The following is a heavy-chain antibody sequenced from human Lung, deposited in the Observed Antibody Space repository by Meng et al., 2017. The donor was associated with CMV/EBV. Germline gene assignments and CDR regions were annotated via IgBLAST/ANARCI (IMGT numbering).Heavy chain of an antibody. J-gene: IGHJ4*02. Sequence: QVHLLQSGSELKKPGASVKGSCKAFGYTFTISAMNWVRQAPGQGLERMGWMNTKTGNPTYAQGFTGRFVFSLDTSVSTAYLQISSLKAEDTAMYYCARDDNGAPDYWGQGTLVTVSS. CDR2: MNTKTGNP. CDR3: ARDDNGAPDY. D-gene: IGHD1-14*01. V-gene: IGHV7-4-1*02. CDR1: GYTFTISA.